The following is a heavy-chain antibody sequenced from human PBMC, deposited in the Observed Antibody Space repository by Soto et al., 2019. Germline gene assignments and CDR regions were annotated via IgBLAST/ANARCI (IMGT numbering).Heavy chain of an antibody. D-gene: IGHD3-9*01. V-gene: IGHV3-23*01. CDR3: AKDRGSNLRYFDWLVGGYWFDP. CDR2: ISGSGGST. CDR1: GFTFSSYA. J-gene: IGHJ5*02. Sequence: EVQLLESGGGLVQPGGSLRLSCAASGFTFSSYAMSWVRQAPGKGLEWVSAISGSGGSTYYAESVKGRFTISRDNSKNTLYLQMNSLRAEDTAVYYCAKDRGSNLRYFDWLVGGYWFDPWGQGTLVTVSS.